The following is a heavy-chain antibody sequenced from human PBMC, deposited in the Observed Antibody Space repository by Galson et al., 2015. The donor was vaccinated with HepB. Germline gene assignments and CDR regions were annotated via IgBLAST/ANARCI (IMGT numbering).Heavy chain of an antibody. CDR1: GGTFSTYA. J-gene: IGHJ4*02. D-gene: IGHD3-22*01. Sequence: SVKVSCKASGGTFSTYAIGWVRQAPGQGLEWMGGIIPIFPTAEYAQKFQGRVNITADESTSTAYMELSSLRSEDTARYYCERNGRDYYDSSGYWPSFDHWGQGTLVTVSS. V-gene: IGHV1-69*13. CDR3: ERNGRDYYDSSGYWPSFDH. CDR2: IIPIFPTA.